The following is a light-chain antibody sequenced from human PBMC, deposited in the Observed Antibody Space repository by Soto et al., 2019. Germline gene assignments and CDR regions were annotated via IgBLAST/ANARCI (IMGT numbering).Light chain of an antibody. CDR1: ENIKNW. CDR2: DAS. Sequence: DVQMTQSPSTLAASVGDRVTITCRASENIKNWLAWYQQTPGKAPKVLISDASRLETGVPSRFSGSGYGTDFTLTITSLQTDDFGTYHGQQYDVHPKTFGQGTKVEVK. V-gene: IGKV1-5*01. CDR3: QQYDVHPKT. J-gene: IGKJ1*01.